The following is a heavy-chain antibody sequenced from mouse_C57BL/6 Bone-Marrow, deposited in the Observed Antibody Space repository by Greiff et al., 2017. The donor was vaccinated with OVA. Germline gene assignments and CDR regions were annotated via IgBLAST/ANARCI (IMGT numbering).Heavy chain of an antibody. CDR2: ISSGGDYI. CDR1: GFTFSSYA. J-gene: IGHJ3*01. V-gene: IGHV5-9-1*02. CDR3: TRESPWFAY. Sequence: EVKVVESGEGLVKPGGSLKLSCAASGFTFSSYAMSWVRQTPEKRLEWVAYISSGGDYIYYADTVKGRFTISRDNARNTLYLQMSSLKSEDTAMYYCTRESPWFAYWGQGTLVTVSA.